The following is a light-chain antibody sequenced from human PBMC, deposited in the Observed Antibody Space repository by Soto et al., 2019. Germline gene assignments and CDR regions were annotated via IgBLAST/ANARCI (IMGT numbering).Light chain of an antibody. CDR1: QDISNY. V-gene: IGKV1-33*01. J-gene: IGKJ4*01. CDR2: DAS. CDR3: QQYDNLPLT. Sequence: DIQMTQSPSSLSASVGDRVTITCQASQDISNYLNWYQQKPGKAPKLLIYDASNLETGVPPRFSGSGSWTDFTFTISSLQPEDIATYYCQQYDNLPLTFGGGTKVEIK.